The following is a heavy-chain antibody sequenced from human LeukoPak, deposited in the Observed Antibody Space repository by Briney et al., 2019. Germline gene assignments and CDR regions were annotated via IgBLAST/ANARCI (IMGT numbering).Heavy chain of an antibody. CDR1: GGSISSYY. CDR2: INHSGST. CDR3: ARLGYSGSYYESYYYYYMDV. V-gene: IGHV4-34*01. D-gene: IGHD1-26*01. J-gene: IGHJ6*03. Sequence: PSETLSLTCTVSGGSISSYYWSWIRQPPGKGLEWIGEINHSGSTNYNPSLKSRVTISVDTSKNQFSLKLSSVTAADTAVYYCARLGYSGSYYESYYYYYMDVWGKGTTVTISS.